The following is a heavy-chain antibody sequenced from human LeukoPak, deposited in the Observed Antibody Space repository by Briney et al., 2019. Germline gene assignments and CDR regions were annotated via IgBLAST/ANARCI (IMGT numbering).Heavy chain of an antibody. J-gene: IGHJ6*03. D-gene: IGHD6-6*01. CDR1: GGSISSSSYY. Sequence: KPSETLSLTCTVSGGSISSSSYYWGWIRQPPGKGLEWIGSIYYSGSTYYNPSLKSRVTISVDTSKNQFSLKLSSVTAADTAVYYCARGARLAARPYYYMDVWGKGTTVTVSS. V-gene: IGHV4-39*01. CDR3: ARGARLAARPYYYMDV. CDR2: IYYSGST.